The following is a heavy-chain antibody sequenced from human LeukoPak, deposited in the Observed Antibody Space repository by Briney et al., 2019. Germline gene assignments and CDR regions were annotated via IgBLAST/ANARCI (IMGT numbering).Heavy chain of an antibody. J-gene: IGHJ3*02. V-gene: IGHV3-53*01. Sequence: PGGSLRLSCAASGFTVSSNYMSWVRQAPGKGLEWVSVIYSGGSTYYADSVKGRFTISRDNSKNTLYLQMYSLRAEDTAVYYCARDRFYDSSGSFDAFDIWGQGTMVTVSS. CDR1: GFTVSSNY. CDR3: ARDRFYDSSGSFDAFDI. D-gene: IGHD3-22*01. CDR2: IYSGGST.